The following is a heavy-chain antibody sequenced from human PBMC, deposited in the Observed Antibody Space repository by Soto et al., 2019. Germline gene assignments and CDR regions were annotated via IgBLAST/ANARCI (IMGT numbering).Heavy chain of an antibody. CDR2: IYPGDSDT. V-gene: IGHV5-51*01. D-gene: IGHD1-26*01. Sequence: PGESLKISCKGSGYSFTSYWIGWVRQMPGKGLEWMGIIYPGDSDTRYSPSFQGQVTISADKSISTAYLQWSSLKASDTAMYYCARRDSWGSYQEDAFDIWGQGTMGTVS. CDR1: GYSFTSYW. J-gene: IGHJ3*02. CDR3: ARRDSWGSYQEDAFDI.